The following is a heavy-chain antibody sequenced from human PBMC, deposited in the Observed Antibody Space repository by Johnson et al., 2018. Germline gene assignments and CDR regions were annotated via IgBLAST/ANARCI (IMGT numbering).Heavy chain of an antibody. CDR1: GFSFSYFW. J-gene: IGHJ6*02. D-gene: IGHD6-19*01. V-gene: IGHV3-7*01. Sequence: VQLLESGGGLGQPGGSLRLSCAASGFSFSYFWMSWVRQAPGKGLEWVANIKQDGNEKYYVDSVKGRFTISRDNAENSLFLQMNRLRVEDTAVYYCVAAYSSCWYPHGMDVWGQGTMVTVSS. CDR2: IKQDGNEK. CDR3: VAAYSSCWYPHGMDV.